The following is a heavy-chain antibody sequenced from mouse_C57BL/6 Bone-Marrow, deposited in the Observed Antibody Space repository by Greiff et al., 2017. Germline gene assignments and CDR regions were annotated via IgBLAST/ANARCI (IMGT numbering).Heavy chain of an antibody. CDR1: GFSLTSYG. D-gene: IGHD3-2*02. J-gene: IGHJ3*01. V-gene: IGHV2-6*01. CDR3: ASSPRSSSGLFAY. CDR2: IWGVGST. Sequence: VQLQQSGPGLVAPSQSLSITCTVSGFSLTSYGVDWVRQSPGKGLEWLGVIWGVGSTHYNSALKSRLSISKDNSKSQVFLKMNSLQADDTAMYYCASSPRSSSGLFAYWGQGTLVTVSA.